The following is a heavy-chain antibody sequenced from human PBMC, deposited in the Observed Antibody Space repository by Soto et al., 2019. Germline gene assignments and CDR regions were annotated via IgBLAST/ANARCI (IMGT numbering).Heavy chain of an antibody. J-gene: IGHJ4*02. Sequence: ASVKVSCKASGYTFTSYGISWVRQAPGQGLEWMGWISAYNGNTNYAQKLQGRVNMTTDTSTSTAYMELRSLRSDDTAVYYCAREDLEWSPFDYWGQGTLVTVSS. CDR2: ISAYNGNT. CDR1: GYTFTSYG. V-gene: IGHV1-18*04. CDR3: AREDLEWSPFDY. D-gene: IGHD3-3*01.